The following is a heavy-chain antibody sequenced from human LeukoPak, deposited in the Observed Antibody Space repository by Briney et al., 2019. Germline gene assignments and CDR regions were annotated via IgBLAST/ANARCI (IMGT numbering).Heavy chain of an antibody. CDR1: GFTFSRYW. CDR2: IKQDGSEE. D-gene: IGHD5-12*01. CDR3: ARDRGYTQDY. V-gene: IGHV3-7*01. Sequence: GGSLRLSCAASGFTFSRYWMSWVRQAPGKGLEWVANIKQDGSEEDYVDSVKGRFTISRDNAKNTLYLQMNSLRAEDTAVYFCARDRGYTQDYWGQGTLVTVSS. J-gene: IGHJ4*02.